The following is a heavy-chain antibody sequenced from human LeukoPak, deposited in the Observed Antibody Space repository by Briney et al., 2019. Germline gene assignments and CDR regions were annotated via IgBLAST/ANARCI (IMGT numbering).Heavy chain of an antibody. Sequence: ASVKVSCKASGYTFTGYYMHWVRQAPGQGLEWMGRINPNSGGTNYAQKFQGRVTITADESTSTAYMELSSLRSEDTAVYYCARANGDSNSRYYYYYMDVWSKGTTVTISS. CDR2: INPNSGGT. V-gene: IGHV1-2*06. CDR1: GYTFTGYY. D-gene: IGHD4-17*01. J-gene: IGHJ6*03. CDR3: ARANGDSNSRYYYYYMDV.